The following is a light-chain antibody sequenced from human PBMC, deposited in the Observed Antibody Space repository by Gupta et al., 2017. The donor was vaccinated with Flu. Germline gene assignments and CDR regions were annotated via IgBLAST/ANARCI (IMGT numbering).Light chain of an antibody. CDR3: QQHYNWNPLT. CDR1: QSVNNN. Sequence: EIVMTQSPATLSVSPGEKVTLSCRASQSVNNNLAWYQQKPGQAPRLLIYFASTRATGVPARFSGSGSGTEFTLTISSLESEDFAVDYCQQHYNWNPLTFGQGTKVEVK. CDR2: FAS. J-gene: IGKJ1*01. V-gene: IGKV3-15*01.